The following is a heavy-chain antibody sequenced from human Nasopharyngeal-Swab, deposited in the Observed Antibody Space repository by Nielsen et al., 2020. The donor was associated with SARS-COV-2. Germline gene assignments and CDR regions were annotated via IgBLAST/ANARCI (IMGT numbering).Heavy chain of an antibody. V-gene: IGHV3-48*01. CDR3: TRDIGGKYGY. D-gene: IGHD4-23*01. CDR1: GFTFSSYS. J-gene: IGHJ4*02. Sequence: GGSLRLSCAASGFTFSSYSMNWVRQAPGKGLEWVSYISSSSSTIYYADSVKGRFTISRDNANNSLYLQMNSLRGEDTAVYYCTRDIGGKYGYWGQGNLVTVSS. CDR2: ISSSSSTI.